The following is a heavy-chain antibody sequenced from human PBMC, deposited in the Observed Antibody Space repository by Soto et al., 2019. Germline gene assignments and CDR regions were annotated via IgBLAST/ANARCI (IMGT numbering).Heavy chain of an antibody. CDR3: ARDHRVTTWGGYYYYMDV. CDR2: ISAYNGNT. J-gene: IGHJ6*03. CDR1: GYTFTSYG. V-gene: IGHV1-18*01. Sequence: ASVKVSCKASGYTFTSYGISWVRQAPGQGLEWMGWISAYNGNTNYAQKLQGRVTMTTDTSTSTAYMELRSLRSDDTAVYYCARDHRVTTWGGYYYYMDVWGKGTTVTVSS. D-gene: IGHD4-17*01.